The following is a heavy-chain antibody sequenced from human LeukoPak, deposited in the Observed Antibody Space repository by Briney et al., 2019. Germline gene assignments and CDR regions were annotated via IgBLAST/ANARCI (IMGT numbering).Heavy chain of an antibody. CDR2: IYSTGTT. J-gene: IGHJ4*02. Sequence: SETLSLTCTVSGGSILNYYWSWIRQTPGKGLEWIGYIYSTGTTHYNPSLRSRVTISIDTSKKQFSLKVRSVTAADAASYYCARGRESDFWSGDYWGQGTLVTVSS. CDR3: ARGRESDFWSGDY. D-gene: IGHD3-3*01. V-gene: IGHV4-59*01. CDR1: GGSILNYY.